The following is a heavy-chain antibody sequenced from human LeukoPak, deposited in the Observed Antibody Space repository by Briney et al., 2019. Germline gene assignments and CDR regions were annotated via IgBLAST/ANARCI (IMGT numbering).Heavy chain of an antibody. D-gene: IGHD4-17*01. CDR3: ARTRGYGDFYFDY. Sequence: ASVKVSCKASGYTFTGYYMHRVRQAPGQGLEWMGWINPNSGGTNYAQKFQGRVTMTRDTSISTAYMELSRLRSDDTAVYYCARTRGYGDFYFDYWGQGTLVTVSS. CDR2: INPNSGGT. CDR1: GYTFTGYY. J-gene: IGHJ4*02. V-gene: IGHV1-2*02.